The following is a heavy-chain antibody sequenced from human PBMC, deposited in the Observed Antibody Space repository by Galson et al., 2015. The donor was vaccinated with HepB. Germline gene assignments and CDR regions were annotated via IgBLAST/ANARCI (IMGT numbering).Heavy chain of an antibody. CDR1: GYSFYRYA. D-gene: IGHD5-18*01. V-gene: IGHV7-4-1*02. J-gene: IGHJ4*02. CDR3: ARVKDPRGYSYSEY. Sequence: SVKVSCKASGYSFYRYALNWVRQAPGQGLEWMGWINTNTGNPTYAQGFTGRFVFSLDTSLSTAYLEINSLKPEDTALYYCARVKDPRGYSYSEYWGPGTLVTVSS. CDR2: INTNTGNP.